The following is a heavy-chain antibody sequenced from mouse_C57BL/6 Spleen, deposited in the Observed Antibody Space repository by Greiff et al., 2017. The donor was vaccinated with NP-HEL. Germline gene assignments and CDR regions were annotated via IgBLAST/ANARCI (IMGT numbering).Heavy chain of an antibody. Sequence: VQLQQSGAELARPGASVKMSCKASGYTFTSYTMHWVKQRPGQGLEWIGYINPSSGYTKYNQKFKDKATLTADKSSSTAYMQLSSLTSEDSAVYYCARSGAYSGSLGDYWGQGTSVTVSS. CDR1: GYTFTSYT. CDR2: INPSSGYT. V-gene: IGHV1-4*01. CDR3: ARSGAYSGSLGDY. J-gene: IGHJ4*01. D-gene: IGHD2-10*01.